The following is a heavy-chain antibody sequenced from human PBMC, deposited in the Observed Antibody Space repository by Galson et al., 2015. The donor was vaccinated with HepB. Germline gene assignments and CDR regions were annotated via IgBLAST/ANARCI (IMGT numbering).Heavy chain of an antibody. CDR3: AKGTYYSLEAESLFDI. CDR1: GFTFDDYA. Sequence: SLRLSCAASGFTFDDYAMHWVRQAPGKGLEWVSGISWNSGSIGYADSVKGRFTISRDNAKNSLYLQMNSLRAEDTALYYCAKGTYYSLEAESLFDIWGQGTMVTVSS. V-gene: IGHV3-9*01. CDR2: ISWNSGSI. D-gene: IGHD3-10*01. J-gene: IGHJ3*02.